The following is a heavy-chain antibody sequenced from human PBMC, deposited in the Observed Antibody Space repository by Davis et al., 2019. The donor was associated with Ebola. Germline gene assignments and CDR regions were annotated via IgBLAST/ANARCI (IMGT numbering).Heavy chain of an antibody. Sequence: SVTVSCKASGGTFSSYAISWVRQAPGQGLEWMGEIIPIFGTANYAQKFQGRVTITADESTSTAYMERSSLRSEDTAVYYCARGPTDPSGGWGQGTLVTVSS. CDR2: IIPIFGTA. J-gene: IGHJ4*02. D-gene: IGHD3-16*01. V-gene: IGHV1-69*13. CDR3: ARGPTDPSGG. CDR1: GGTFSSYA.